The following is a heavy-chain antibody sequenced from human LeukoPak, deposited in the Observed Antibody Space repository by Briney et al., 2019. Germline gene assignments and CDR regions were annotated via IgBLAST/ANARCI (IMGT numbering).Heavy chain of an antibody. Sequence: GASVKVSCKASGYTFTSYAMHWVRQAPGQRLEWMGWINAGNGNTKYSQKFQGRVTITADESTSTAYMELSSLRSEDTAVYYCARGSQDYYDSSGYYYYFDYWGQGTLVTVSS. D-gene: IGHD3-22*01. V-gene: IGHV1-3*01. J-gene: IGHJ4*02. CDR2: INAGNGNT. CDR3: ARGSQDYYDSSGYYYYFDY. CDR1: GYTFTSYA.